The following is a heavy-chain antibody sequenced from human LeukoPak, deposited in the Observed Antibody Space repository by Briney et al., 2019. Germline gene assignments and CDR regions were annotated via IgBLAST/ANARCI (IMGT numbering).Heavy chain of an antibody. D-gene: IGHD2-15*01. CDR3: AVRSRGRYCSGGSCFKFDY. V-gene: IGHV4-59*04. CDR2: IFYSGST. J-gene: IGHJ4*02. CDR1: GFTFSSYE. Sequence: GSLRLSCAASGFTFSSYEMNWVRQPPGKALEWIGNIFYSGSTYYSPSLKSRVTISLDTSRNQFSLKLNSVTAADTAVYYCAVRSRGRYCSGGSCFKFDYWGQGTLVTVSS.